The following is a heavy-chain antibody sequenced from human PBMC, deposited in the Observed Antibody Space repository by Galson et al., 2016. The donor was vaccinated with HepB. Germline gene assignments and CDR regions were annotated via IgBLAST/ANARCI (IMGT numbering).Heavy chain of an antibody. CDR2: ISGNGDST. CDR3: VQGSTAPAV. D-gene: IGHD2-2*01. V-gene: IGHV3-23*01. J-gene: IGHJ6*04. CDR1: GFTFSSYA. Sequence: SLRLSCAASGFTFSSYAMTWVRQAPGKGLEWVSAISGNGDSTYYTDSVRGRFTISRDNSKNTLFLQMNSLRADDTAIYYCVQGSTAPAVWGKGTTVTVSS.